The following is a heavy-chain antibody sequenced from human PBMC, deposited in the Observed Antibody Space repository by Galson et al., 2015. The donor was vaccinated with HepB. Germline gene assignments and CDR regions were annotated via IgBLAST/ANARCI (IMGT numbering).Heavy chain of an antibody. CDR2: ISSSSSYI. CDR1: GFTFSSYS. D-gene: IGHD2-8*01. J-gene: IGHJ4*02. CDR3: AIDPRGHGPTLKSDY. Sequence: SLRLSCAASGFTFSSYSMNWVRQAPGKGLEWVSSISSSSSYIYYADSVKGRFTISRDNAKNSLYLQMNSLRAEDTAVYYCAIDPRGHGPTLKSDYWGQGTLSPSPQ. V-gene: IGHV3-21*01.